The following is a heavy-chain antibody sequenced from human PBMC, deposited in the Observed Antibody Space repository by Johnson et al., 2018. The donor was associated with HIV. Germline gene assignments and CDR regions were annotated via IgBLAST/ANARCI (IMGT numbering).Heavy chain of an antibody. V-gene: IGHV3-33*01. Sequence: QVQLVESGGGVVQPGRSLRLSCAASGFTFSSYGMHWVRQAPGKGLEWVAVIWYDGSNKYYADSVKGRFTISRDNSKNSLYLQMNSLRAGDTAVYYCARESPGYAFDIWGQGTMVTVSS. D-gene: IGHD1-1*01. CDR1: GFTFSSYG. CDR3: ARESPGYAFDI. CDR2: IWYDGSNK. J-gene: IGHJ3*02.